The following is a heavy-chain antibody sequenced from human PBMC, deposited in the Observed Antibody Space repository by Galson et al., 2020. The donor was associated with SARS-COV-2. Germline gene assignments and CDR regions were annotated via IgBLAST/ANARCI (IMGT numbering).Heavy chain of an antibody. Sequence: HGESLKISCKGSGYSFTSYWISWVRQMPGKGLEWMGRIDPSDSYTNYSPSFQGHVTISADKSISTAYLQWSSLKASDTAMYYCARHGRGTYYYYMDVWGKGTTVTVSS. D-gene: IGHD3-16*01. V-gene: IGHV5-10-1*01. CDR1: GYSFTSYW. CDR3: ARHGRGTYYYYMDV. CDR2: IDPSDSYT. J-gene: IGHJ6*03.